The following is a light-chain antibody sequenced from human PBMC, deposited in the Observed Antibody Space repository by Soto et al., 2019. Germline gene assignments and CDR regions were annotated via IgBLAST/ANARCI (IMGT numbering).Light chain of an antibody. CDR1: QGINNY. CDR2: AAS. Sequence: DILMTQSPSAVSASVGDRVTITCRASQGINNYLAWFQQKPGKAPKRLIYAASTLQTGVPSRFSGSGSGTEFTLTISSLQPEDFATYYCLQHNTSPLTFGGGTTVEIK. CDR3: LQHNTSPLT. J-gene: IGKJ4*01. V-gene: IGKV1-17*03.